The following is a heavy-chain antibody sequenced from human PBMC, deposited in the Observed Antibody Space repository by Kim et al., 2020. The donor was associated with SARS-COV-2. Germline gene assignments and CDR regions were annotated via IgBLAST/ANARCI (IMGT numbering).Heavy chain of an antibody. D-gene: IGHD2-2*01. V-gene: IGHV3-33*01. Sequence: GGSLRLSCAASGFTFSSYGMHWVRQAPGKGLEWVAVIWYDGSNKYYADSVKGRFTISRDNSKNTLYLQMNSLRAEDTAVYYCARDRGYCSSTSCSVYYYYGMDVWGQGTKVTVSS. J-gene: IGHJ6*02. CDR3: ARDRGYCSSTSCSVYYYYGMDV. CDR1: GFTFSSYG. CDR2: IWYDGSNK.